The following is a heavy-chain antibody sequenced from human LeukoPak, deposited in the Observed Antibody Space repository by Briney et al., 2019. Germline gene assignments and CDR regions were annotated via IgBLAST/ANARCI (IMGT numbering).Heavy chain of an antibody. Sequence: SETLSLTCTVSGGSISSYYWSWIRQPPGKGLEWIGYIYYSGSTNYNPSLKSRVTISVDTSKNQFSLKLSSVTAADTAVYYCARHLTTVTPGTNLRSWYFDLWGRGTLVTVSS. CDR2: IYYSGST. V-gene: IGHV4-59*08. CDR3: ARHLTTVTPGTNLRSWYFDL. J-gene: IGHJ2*01. D-gene: IGHD4-17*01. CDR1: GGSISSYY.